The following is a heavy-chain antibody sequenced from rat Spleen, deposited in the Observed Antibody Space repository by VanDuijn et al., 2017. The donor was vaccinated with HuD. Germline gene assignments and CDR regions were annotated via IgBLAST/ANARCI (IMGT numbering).Heavy chain of an antibody. Sequence: EVQLVESGGGLVQPGRSMKLSCAASGFSFSVYYMAWVRQAPTKGLEWVASMSAGGVNTYYPDSVKGRFTISRDNAKSTLYLQMDSLSSEDTATYYCTRGANYAFDYWGQGVMVTVSS. D-gene: IGHD1-10*01. CDR1: GFSFSVYY. CDR3: TRGANYAFDY. J-gene: IGHJ2*01. V-gene: IGHV5-25*01. CDR2: MSAGGVNT.